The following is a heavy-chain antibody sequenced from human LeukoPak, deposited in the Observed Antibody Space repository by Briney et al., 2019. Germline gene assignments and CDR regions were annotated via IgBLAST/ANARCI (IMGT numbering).Heavy chain of an antibody. J-gene: IGHJ3*02. CDR2: ISAYTGNT. CDR1: GYTFTSYG. CDR3: ATGNYYDSSGRSGAFDI. D-gene: IGHD3-22*01. V-gene: IGHV1-18*01. Sequence: AASVRVSSTASGYTFTSYGISSVRQAPGQGLEWMGWISAYTGNTNYAQKLQGRVTMTTDTSTSTAYMELRSLRSDDTAVYYCATGNYYDSSGRSGAFDIGGQGTMVTVSS.